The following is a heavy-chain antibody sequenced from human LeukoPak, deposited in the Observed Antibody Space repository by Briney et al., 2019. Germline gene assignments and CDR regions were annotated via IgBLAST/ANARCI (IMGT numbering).Heavy chain of an antibody. Sequence: SETLSLTCTVSGGSISNYYWGWVRQPPGKGLEWIAAIFYTGSTYYNPSLKSRVTISVDTSKNHFSLRLSSVTAADTAFYYCARLPAYSNSYYFDYWGPGTLVTVSS. CDR2: IFYTGST. D-gene: IGHD6-6*01. J-gene: IGHJ4*02. CDR3: ARLPAYSNSYYFDY. V-gene: IGHV4-39*07. CDR1: GGSISNYY.